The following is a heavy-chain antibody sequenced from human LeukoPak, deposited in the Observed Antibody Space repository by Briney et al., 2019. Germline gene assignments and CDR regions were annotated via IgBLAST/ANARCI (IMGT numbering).Heavy chain of an antibody. J-gene: IGHJ3*02. CDR3: ARVPGYYDSSGYGLGAFDI. Sequence: GGSLRLSCAASVFXFSSYGTHWVRQAPGKGVEGVALIWYDGSNKYYADAVKGRFTISRDNSKKTLYLQIHSLRAEDTAVYYCARVPGYYDSSGYGLGAFDIWGQGTMVTVSS. V-gene: IGHV3-33*01. CDR2: IWYDGSNK. D-gene: IGHD3-22*01. CDR1: VFXFSSYG.